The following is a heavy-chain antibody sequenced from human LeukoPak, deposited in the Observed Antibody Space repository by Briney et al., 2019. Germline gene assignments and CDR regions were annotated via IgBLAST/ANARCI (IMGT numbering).Heavy chain of an antibody. D-gene: IGHD6-19*01. CDR3: ARDSGWGNYILDY. Sequence: GASVKVSCKASGGTFSSYAISWVRQAPGQGLEWMGGIIPIFGTANYAQKFQGRVAITADKSTSTAYMELSSLRSEDTAVYYCARDSGWGNYILDYWGQGTLVTVSS. J-gene: IGHJ4*02. V-gene: IGHV1-69*06. CDR1: GGTFSSYA. CDR2: IIPIFGTA.